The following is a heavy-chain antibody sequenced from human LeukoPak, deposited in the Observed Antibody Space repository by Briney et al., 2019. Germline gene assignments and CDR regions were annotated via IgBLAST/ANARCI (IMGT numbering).Heavy chain of an antibody. CDR2: MNPNSGNT. CDR1: GYTFTSYD. CDR3: ARRAYCSSTSCYVPAYYYYGMDV. D-gene: IGHD2-2*01. Sequence: ASVKVSCKASGYTFTSYDINWVRQATGQGLELMGWMNPNSGNTGYAQKFQGRVTMTRNTSISTAYMELSSLRSEDTAVYYCARRAYCSSTSCYVPAYYYYGMDVWGQGTTVTVSS. V-gene: IGHV1-8*01. J-gene: IGHJ6*02.